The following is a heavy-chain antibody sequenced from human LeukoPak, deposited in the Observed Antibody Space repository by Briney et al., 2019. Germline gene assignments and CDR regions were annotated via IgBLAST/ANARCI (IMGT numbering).Heavy chain of an antibody. V-gene: IGHV3-23*01. J-gene: IGHJ4*02. D-gene: IGHD4-17*01. Sequence: GGSLRLSCAASGFTFSIYAMSWVRQAPGKGLEWVSAISGSGGSTYYADSVKGRFTISRDNSKNTPYLQMNSLRAEDTAVYYCAKDYYFGDYGGFDYWGQGTLVTVSS. CDR2: ISGSGGST. CDR3: AKDYYFGDYGGFDY. CDR1: GFTFSIYA.